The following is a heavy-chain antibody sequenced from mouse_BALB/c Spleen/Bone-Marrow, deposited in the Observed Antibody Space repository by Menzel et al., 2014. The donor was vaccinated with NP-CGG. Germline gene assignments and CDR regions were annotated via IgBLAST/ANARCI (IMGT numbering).Heavy chain of an antibody. CDR1: GYTFTSYV. J-gene: IGHJ2*01. Sequence: EVHLVESGPELVKPGASVKMSCKASGYTFTSYVMHWVKQKPGQGLEWIGYINPYNDGTKYNEKFKGKATLTSDKSSSTAYMELSSLTSEDSAVYYCARPRQLGLPYCFDYWGQGTTLTVSS. CDR3: ARPRQLGLPYCFDY. D-gene: IGHD3-2*01. V-gene: IGHV1-14*01. CDR2: INPYNDGT.